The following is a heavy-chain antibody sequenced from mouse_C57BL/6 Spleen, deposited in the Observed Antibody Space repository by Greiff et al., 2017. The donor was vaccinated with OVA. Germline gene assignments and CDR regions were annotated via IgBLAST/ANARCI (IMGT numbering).Heavy chain of an antibody. CDR3: ARDNYRTYFDV. J-gene: IGHJ1*03. V-gene: IGHV5-16*01. Sequence: EVKLMESEGGLVQPGSSMKLSCTASGFTFSDYYMAWVRQVPEKGLEWVANINYDGSSTYYLDSLKSRFIISRDNAKNILYLQLSSLKSEDTATYYCARDNYRTYFDVWGTGTTVTVSS. D-gene: IGHD2-1*01. CDR1: GFTFSDYY. CDR2: INYDGSST.